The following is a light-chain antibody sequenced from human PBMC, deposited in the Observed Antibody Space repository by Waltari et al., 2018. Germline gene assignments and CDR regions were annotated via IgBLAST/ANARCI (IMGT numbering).Light chain of an antibody. Sequence: EIVLTQSPGILSLSPGERATLPCRASQSVPNRFLAWYHQKPGQAPRLLIYGASHRATDIPDRFSGSGSGTDFTLTISRLEPEDFAVYYCQQYGSSPRTFGQGTKVEIK. CDR1: QSVPNRF. CDR3: QQYGSSPRT. V-gene: IGKV3-20*01. CDR2: GAS. J-gene: IGKJ1*01.